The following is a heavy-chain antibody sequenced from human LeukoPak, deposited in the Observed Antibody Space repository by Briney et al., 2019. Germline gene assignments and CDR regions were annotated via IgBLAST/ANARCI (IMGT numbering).Heavy chain of an antibody. J-gene: IGHJ3*02. CDR3: ARGEFESSGYRSEAFDI. CDR1: GYTFTDYY. D-gene: IGHD3-22*01. CDR2: INPNSGAT. V-gene: IGHV1-2*04. Sequence: GASVKVSCKSSGYTFTDYYLHWVRQAPRQGLEWMGWINPNSGATKYAQKFQGWVTMTSDTSISTAYMELGGLTSDVTAMYYCARGEFESSGYRSEAFDIWGQGTVVTASS.